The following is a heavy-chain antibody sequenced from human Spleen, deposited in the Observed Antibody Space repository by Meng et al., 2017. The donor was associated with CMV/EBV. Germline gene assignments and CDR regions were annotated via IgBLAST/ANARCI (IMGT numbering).Heavy chain of an antibody. CDR2: ISSTSTYI. CDR3: VRDLPPNYDFWSGYLDL. V-gene: IGHV3-21*01. CDR1: GFTFSIYS. Sequence: GESLKISCAASGFTFSIYSMNWVRQAPGKGLEWVSSISSTSTYIYYADSVRGRFTISRDNAKNSLYLEMDSLRAEDTAVYYCVRDLPPNYDFWSGYLDLWGQGTLVTVSS. J-gene: IGHJ5*02. D-gene: IGHD3-3*01.